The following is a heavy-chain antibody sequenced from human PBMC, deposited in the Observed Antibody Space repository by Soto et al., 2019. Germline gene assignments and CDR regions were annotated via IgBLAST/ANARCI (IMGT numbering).Heavy chain of an antibody. Sequence: ASVXVSFKCCRYTFTFYYMHWVRQAPGQGLDWMGWINPNSGGTNYAQKFQGWVTMTRDTSISTAYMELSRLRSDDTAVYYCARGHPEGNWGGYFDYWGQGTLVPVSS. V-gene: IGHV1-2*04. CDR1: RYTFTFYY. CDR3: ARGHPEGNWGGYFDY. CDR2: INPNSGGT. D-gene: IGHD7-27*01. J-gene: IGHJ4*02.